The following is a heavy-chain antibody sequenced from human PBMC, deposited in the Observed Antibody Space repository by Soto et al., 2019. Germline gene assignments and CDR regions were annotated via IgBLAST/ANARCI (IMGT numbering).Heavy chain of an antibody. CDR1: EFPVSSNY. V-gene: IGHV3-53*01. CDR3: VIISYGSGSYSDN. D-gene: IGHD3-10*01. CDR2: IYSGGDT. Sequence: EVQLVESGGGLIQPGGSLRLSCAASEFPVSSNYMTWVRQAPGKGLEWVSVIYSGGDTYYADSVKGRFTISRDTSKATLYLPMNSLRAVDTAVYPCVIISYGSGSYSDNWGQGTLVTVSS. J-gene: IGHJ4*02.